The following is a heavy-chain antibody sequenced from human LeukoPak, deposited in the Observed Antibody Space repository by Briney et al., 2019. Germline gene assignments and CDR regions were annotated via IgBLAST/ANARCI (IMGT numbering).Heavy chain of an antibody. CDR1: GGSISSSSYS. Sequence: SETLSLTCTVSGGSISSSSYSWGWIRQPPGKGLEWIGSIYYSGSTYYNPSLKSRVTISVDTSKNQFSLKLSSVTAADTAVYYCARPFPPSYYDFWSGYYGVDAFDIWGQGTMVTVSS. V-gene: IGHV4-39*01. CDR3: ARPFPPSYYDFWSGYYGVDAFDI. D-gene: IGHD3-3*01. J-gene: IGHJ3*02. CDR2: IYYSGST.